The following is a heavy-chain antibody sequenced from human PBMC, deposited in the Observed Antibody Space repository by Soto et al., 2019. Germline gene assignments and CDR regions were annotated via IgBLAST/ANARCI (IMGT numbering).Heavy chain of an antibody. J-gene: IGHJ4*02. V-gene: IGHV3-66*01. CDR2: IYSGGSA. CDR3: AKLRSYGDYYFDY. D-gene: IGHD4-17*01. CDR1: GFTVSSNY. Sequence: EVQLVESGGGLVQPGGSLRLSCAASGFTVSSNYMSWVRQAPGKGLEWVSLIYSGGSAYYADSVKGRFTISRDNSKNILYLQMNSLRAEDTAVYYCAKLRSYGDYYFDYWGQGTLVTVSS.